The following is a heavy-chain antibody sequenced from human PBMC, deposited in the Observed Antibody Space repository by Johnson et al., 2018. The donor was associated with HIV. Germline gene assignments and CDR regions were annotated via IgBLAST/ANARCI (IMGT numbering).Heavy chain of an antibody. Sequence: VQLVESGGGVVRPGGSLRLSCAASGFTFDDYGMSWVRQAPGKGLEWVSGINWNGGSTGYADSVKGRFTISRDNAKNSLYLQMNSLRAEDTALYYCARVQDRVAGNSYGAFDIWGQGTMGTVSS. D-gene: IGHD6-19*01. CDR1: GFTFDDYG. CDR2: INWNGGST. V-gene: IGHV3-20*04. CDR3: ARVQDRVAGNSYGAFDI. J-gene: IGHJ3*02.